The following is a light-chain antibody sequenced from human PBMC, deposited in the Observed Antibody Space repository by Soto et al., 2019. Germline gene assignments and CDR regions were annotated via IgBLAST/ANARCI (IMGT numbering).Light chain of an antibody. J-gene: IGLJ3*02. V-gene: IGLV2-14*01. CDR2: EVS. CDR1: SSDVGGYNY. CDR3: FSYTTSSTLV. Sequence: QSALTQPASVSGSPGQSITISCTGTSSDVGGYNYVSWYQQHPAKAPKLMIYEVSNRPSGVSHRFSGSKPGNTASLTISGLQAEDEADYYCFSYTTSSTLVFGGGTKVTVL.